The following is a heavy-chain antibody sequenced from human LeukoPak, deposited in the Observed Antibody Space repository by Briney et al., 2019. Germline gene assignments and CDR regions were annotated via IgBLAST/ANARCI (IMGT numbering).Heavy chain of an antibody. V-gene: IGHV1-2*04. CDR1: GYTFTGYY. D-gene: IGHD3-16*02. CDR2: INPNSGGT. Sequence: ASVKVSCKASGYTFTGYYMHWVRQAPGQGLEWMGWINPNSGGTNYAQKFQGWVTMTRDTSISTAYMELSRLRSDDTAVYYCARSPKYDYVWGSYPDDAFDIWGQGTMVTASS. J-gene: IGHJ3*02. CDR3: ARSPKYDYVWGSYPDDAFDI.